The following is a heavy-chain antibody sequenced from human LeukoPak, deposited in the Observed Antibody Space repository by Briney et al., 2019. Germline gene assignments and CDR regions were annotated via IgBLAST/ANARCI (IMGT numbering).Heavy chain of an antibody. CDR1: GYSFTNYG. CDR3: ARGSVVVPAAFDY. D-gene: IGHD2-2*01. J-gene: IGHJ4*02. V-gene: IGHV1-18*01. Sequence: ASVKVSCKASGYSFTNYGINWVRQAPGQGLEWMGWISANNGYTNYAQKVQGRVTMTTDTSTSTAYMELRSLRSDDTAVYYCARGSVVVPAAFDYWGQGTLVTVSS. CDR2: ISANNGYT.